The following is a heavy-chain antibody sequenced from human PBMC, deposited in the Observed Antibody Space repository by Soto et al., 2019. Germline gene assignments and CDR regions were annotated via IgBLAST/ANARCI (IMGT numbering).Heavy chain of an antibody. D-gene: IGHD3-22*01. CDR3: ARDRVESGYPEYFQH. CDR1: GFTVSSNY. J-gene: IGHJ1*01. Sequence: EVQLVESGGGLIQTGGSLRLSCAASGFTVSSNYMSWVRQAPGKGLECVSVIYSGGSTYYADSVKGRFTISRDNSKNTLYLQMNSLRAEDTAVYYCARDRVESGYPEYFQHWGQGTLVTVSS. V-gene: IGHV3-53*01. CDR2: IYSGGST.